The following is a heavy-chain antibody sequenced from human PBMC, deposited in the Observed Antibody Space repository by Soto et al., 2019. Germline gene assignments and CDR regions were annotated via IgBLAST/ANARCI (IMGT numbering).Heavy chain of an antibody. CDR3: ASNYAYAEGYYWYGIDV. D-gene: IGHD3-16*01. J-gene: IGHJ6*02. V-gene: IGHV3-23*01. CDR2: ISGSGGST. Sequence: GGSLRLSCAASGFTFSSYAMSWVRQAPGKGLEWVSAISGSGGSTHYADSVKGRFTISRDNAKNTLYLQMNSLRADDTAVYYCASNYAYAEGYYWYGIDVWGQGTTVTVSS. CDR1: GFTFSSYA.